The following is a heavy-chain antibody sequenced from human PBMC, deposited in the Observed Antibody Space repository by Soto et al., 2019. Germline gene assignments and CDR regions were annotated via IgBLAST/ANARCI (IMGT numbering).Heavy chain of an antibody. CDR1: GYTFSSYG. V-gene: IGHV1-18*01. CDR3: ARLENFVGRPLDY. CDR2: ITTYNGNT. J-gene: IGHJ4*02. D-gene: IGHD3-3*01. Sequence: ASVKVSCKASGYTFSSYGISWVRQAPGQGLEWMGWITTYNGNTNYAQKVQGRVTMTADTYMSTAYMELRSLRSDDTAVYYCARLENFVGRPLDYWGQGTQVTVSS.